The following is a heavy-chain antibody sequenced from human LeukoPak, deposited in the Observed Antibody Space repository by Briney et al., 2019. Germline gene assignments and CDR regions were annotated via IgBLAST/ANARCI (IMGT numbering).Heavy chain of an antibody. CDR1: GGSISSSGYS. CDR2: IYHSGST. Sequence: SETLSLTCAVSGGSISSSGYSWSWIRQPPGKGLEWIGYIYHSGSTYYIPSLKSRVTISVDRSKTQFSLNLSSVTAADTAVYYCARGGFCSGGTCYAFDYWGQGTLVTVSS. CDR3: ARGGFCSGGTCYAFDY. D-gene: IGHD2-15*01. J-gene: IGHJ4*02. V-gene: IGHV4-30-2*01.